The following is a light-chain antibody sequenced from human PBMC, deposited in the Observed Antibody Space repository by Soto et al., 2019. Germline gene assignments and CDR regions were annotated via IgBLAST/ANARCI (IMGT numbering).Light chain of an antibody. CDR2: GAS. CDR1: QSVDIS. J-gene: IGKJ1*01. CDR3: QQYRSWPRT. Sequence: EIVLTQSPATLSVSPGERVTLSCRASQSVDISLAWYQQKPGQAPRLLIYGASTRATDMPGTFIGRGSGTEFTLTISRLRPEDFGVYYCQQYRSWPRTFGQGTKVEIK. V-gene: IGKV3-15*01.